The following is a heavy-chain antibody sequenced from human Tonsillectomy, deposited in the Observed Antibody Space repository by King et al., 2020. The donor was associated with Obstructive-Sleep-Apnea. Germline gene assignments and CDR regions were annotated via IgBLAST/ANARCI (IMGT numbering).Heavy chain of an antibody. J-gene: IGHJ4*02. V-gene: IGHV4-38-2*02. Sequence: VQLQESGPGLVKPSETLSLTCTVSGYSISSGYYWGWIRQPPGKGLEWIGTIYHSGSTDYNPSPTSRVTISVDTPKNQFSLKLSSATAADTAVYYCARWGFGEPNWDYWGQGTLVTVSS. CDR1: GYSISSGYY. D-gene: IGHD3-10*01. CDR2: IYHSGST. CDR3: ARWGFGEPNWDY.